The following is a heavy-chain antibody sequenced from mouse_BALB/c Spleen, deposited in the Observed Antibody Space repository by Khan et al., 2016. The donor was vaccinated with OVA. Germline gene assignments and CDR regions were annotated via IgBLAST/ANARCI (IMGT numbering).Heavy chain of an antibody. J-gene: IGHJ3*01. V-gene: IGHV5-6*01. CDR3: ATHLTGSFAY. Sequence: EVELVESGGDLVKSGGSLKLSFAASGFTFSPYSMSWVRQTPDKRLDWVATISSDGNYTYYPDSVKGRFNISRDNAKNTLYLQMSTLKSDDTAMYYCATHLTGSFAYWGQGTLVTVSA. CDR2: ISSDGNYT. D-gene: IGHD4-1*01. CDR1: GFTFSPYS.